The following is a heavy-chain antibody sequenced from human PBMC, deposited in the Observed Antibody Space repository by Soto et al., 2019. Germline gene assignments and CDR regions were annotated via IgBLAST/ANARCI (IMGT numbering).Heavy chain of an antibody. V-gene: IGHV3-30-3*01. CDR2: ISYDGTNK. J-gene: IGHJ6*02. D-gene: IGHD3-10*02. Sequence: QVQLVASGGGVVQPGRSLRLSCAASGFPFSSHAMYWVRQAPGKGLEWVALISYDGTNKQYADSVKGRLTVSRDDSTNTLYLQMNSLRPQDTAVYHCARHSNTYRDYYHGMDVWGQGTTVTVSS. CDR1: GFPFSSHA. CDR3: ARHSNTYRDYYHGMDV.